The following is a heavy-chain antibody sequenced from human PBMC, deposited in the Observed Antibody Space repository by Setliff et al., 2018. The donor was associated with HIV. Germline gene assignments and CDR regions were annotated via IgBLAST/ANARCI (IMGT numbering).Heavy chain of an antibody. CDR3: ARVPTSSWYVTTQRTKEYFHH. CDR2: IYYSGNT. V-gene: IGHV4-38-2*01. Sequence: SETLSLTCGVSGYSISRGYYWGWVRQPPGKGLEWIGSIYYSGNTYYNPSLKSRVTISEDTSRNQFSLRLSSVTAADTAIYYCARVPTSSWYVTTQRTKEYFHHWGQGTLVTVSS. D-gene: IGHD6-13*01. CDR1: GYSISRGYY. J-gene: IGHJ1*01.